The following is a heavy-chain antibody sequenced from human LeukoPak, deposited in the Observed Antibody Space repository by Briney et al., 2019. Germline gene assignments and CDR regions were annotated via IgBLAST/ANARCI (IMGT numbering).Heavy chain of an antibody. J-gene: IGHJ6*02. D-gene: IGHD2-21*02. V-gene: IGHV3-9*01. Sequence: PGGSLRLSCAASGFTFDDYAMHWVRQAPGKGLEWVSGISWNSGSIGYADSVKGRFTISRDNAKNSLYLQMNSLRAEDTALYYCAKNGGDHHRPYYYYGMDVWGQGTTVTVSS. CDR3: AKNGGDHHRPYYYYGMDV. CDR2: ISWNSGSI. CDR1: GFTFDDYA.